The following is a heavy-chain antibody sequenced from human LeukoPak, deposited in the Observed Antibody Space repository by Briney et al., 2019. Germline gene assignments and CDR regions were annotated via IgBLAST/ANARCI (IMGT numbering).Heavy chain of an antibody. V-gene: IGHV3-23*01. J-gene: IGHJ4*02. CDR3: AKDLGHCSSISCYFDY. CDR1: GFTFSSYA. CDR2: ISGSGGST. Sequence: GGSLRLSCAVSGFTFSSYAMSWVRQAPGKGLEWVSAISGSGGSTYYADSVKGRFTISRDNSKNTLYLQMNSLRAEDTAVFYCAKDLGHCSSISCYFDYWGQGTLVTVSS. D-gene: IGHD2-2*01.